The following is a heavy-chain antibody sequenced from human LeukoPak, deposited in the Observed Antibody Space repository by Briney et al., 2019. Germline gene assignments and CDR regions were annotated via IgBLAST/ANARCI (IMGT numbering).Heavy chain of an antibody. J-gene: IGHJ6*03. Sequence: PSETLSLTCTVSGGSISSYYWSWIRQPPGKGLEWIGYIYYSGSTNYNPSLKSRVTISVDTSKNQFSLKLSSVTAADTAVYYCARDLGFWSGYVNADYYYYYMDVWGKGTTVTVSS. CDR3: ARDLGFWSGYVNADYYYYYMDV. V-gene: IGHV4-59*01. CDR2: IYYSGST. D-gene: IGHD3-3*01. CDR1: GGSISSYY.